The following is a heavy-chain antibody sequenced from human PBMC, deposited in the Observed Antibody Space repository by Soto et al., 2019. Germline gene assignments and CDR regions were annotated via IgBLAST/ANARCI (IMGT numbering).Heavy chain of an antibody. J-gene: IGHJ4*02. Sequence: PGGSLRLSCAASGFTLSYYYMSWVRQSPGKGLEWVSYISGSGSTIHDADSVKGRFTISGDNAKNSLDLQMNSLRAEDTAVYYCARLGSIAAAGTPDYWGQGTLVTVSS. CDR1: GFTLSYYY. D-gene: IGHD6-13*01. V-gene: IGHV3-11*01. CDR3: ARLGSIAAAGTPDY. CDR2: ISGSGSTI.